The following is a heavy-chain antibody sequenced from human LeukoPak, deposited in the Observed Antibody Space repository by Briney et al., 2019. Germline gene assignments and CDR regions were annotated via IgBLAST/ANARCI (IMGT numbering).Heavy chain of an antibody. CDR2: IYSGGTT. Sequence: GGSLRLSCAASGFTVSSNHMSWVRQAPGEGLKWVSIIYSGGTTYYADSVKGRFTISRDNSKNPLYLQMNSLRAEDTAVYYCARDADYGGSPDAFDVWGRGTIVTVSS. CDR1: GFTVSSNH. J-gene: IGHJ3*01. CDR3: ARDADYGGSPDAFDV. D-gene: IGHD4-23*01. V-gene: IGHV3-53*01.